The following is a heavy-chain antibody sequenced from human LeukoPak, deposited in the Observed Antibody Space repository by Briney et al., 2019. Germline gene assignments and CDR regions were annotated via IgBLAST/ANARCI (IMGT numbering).Heavy chain of an antibody. V-gene: IGHV3-30*02. CDR1: GFTFSRYG. Sequence: GGSLRLSCAVSGFTFSRYGMHWVRQAPGKGLEWVAFIRYDGSKTNYADSVKGRFTISRDNSKNALYLQMDSLRADDTAMYYCAKDRGLYGSGSLDYWGQGTLVTVSS. J-gene: IGHJ4*02. CDR3: AKDRGLYGSGSLDY. D-gene: IGHD3-10*01. CDR2: IRYDGSKT.